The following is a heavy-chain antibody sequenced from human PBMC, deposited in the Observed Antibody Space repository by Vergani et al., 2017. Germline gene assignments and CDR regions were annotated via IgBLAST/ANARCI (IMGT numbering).Heavy chain of an antibody. CDR3: ARDLRLLYNRFDP. CDR1: GFPLNQYA. V-gene: IGHV3-33*01. D-gene: IGHD1-14*01. CDR2: TWYDGNNK. Sequence: QVQLVESGGGVVQPGRSLRLPFAAPGFPLNQYAMHWVRQAPGKGLEWVAVTWYDGNNKQYADSVKGRFTISRDNSKSTMYLQMNSLRDEDTGVYYCARDLRLLYNRFDPWGQGTLVTVSS. J-gene: IGHJ5*02.